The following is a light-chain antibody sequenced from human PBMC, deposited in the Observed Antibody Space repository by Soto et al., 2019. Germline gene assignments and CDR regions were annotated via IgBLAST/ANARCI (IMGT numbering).Light chain of an antibody. CDR3: QQYGSSPPIT. V-gene: IGKV3-20*01. Sequence: EIVLTQFPGTLSLSPGERATLSCRASQIVSSSYLAWYQQKPGQAPRLLIYGASSRATGIPDRFSGSGSGTDFTLTISRLEPEDFAVYYCQQYGSSPPITFGQGTRLEIK. CDR1: QIVSSSY. CDR2: GAS. J-gene: IGKJ5*01.